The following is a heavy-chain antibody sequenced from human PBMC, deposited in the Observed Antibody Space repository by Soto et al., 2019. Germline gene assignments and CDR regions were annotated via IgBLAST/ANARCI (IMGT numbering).Heavy chain of an antibody. Sequence: EVQLLESGGGLVQPGGSLSLSCAASGFTFSSYAMSWVRQAPGKGLEWVSAISGSGGSTYYADSVKGRYTISRDNSKTTLYLQMSCLRAEDTAVYYWAKGVFSVGGCHPSGFGYWGGGTPVTVS. J-gene: IGHJ4*02. CDR3: AKGVFSVGGCHPSGFGY. V-gene: IGHV3-23*01. CDR2: ISGSGGST. CDR1: GFTFSSYA. D-gene: IGHD2-15*01.